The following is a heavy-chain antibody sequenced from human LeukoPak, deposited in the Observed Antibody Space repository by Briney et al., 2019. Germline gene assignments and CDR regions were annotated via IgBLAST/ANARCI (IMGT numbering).Heavy chain of an antibody. J-gene: IGHJ4*02. CDR2: ISGSGGST. V-gene: IGHV3-23*01. Sequence: PGGSLRLSCAASGFTFSSYAMSWGRQAPGKGLEWVSAISGSGGSTYYADSVKGRFTISRENSKNTLYLQMNSLRAQLTAVYYCAKPPYSPDPLLWFGQLFHYFDYWVQGTLVTVSS. CDR3: AKPPYSPDPLLWFGQLFHYFDY. CDR1: GFTFSSYA. D-gene: IGHD3-10*01.